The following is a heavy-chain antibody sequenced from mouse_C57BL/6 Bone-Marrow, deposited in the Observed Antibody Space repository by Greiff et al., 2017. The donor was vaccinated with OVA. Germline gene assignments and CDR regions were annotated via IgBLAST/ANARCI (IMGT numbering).Heavy chain of an antibody. V-gene: IGHV1-62-2*01. Sequence: LVESGAELVKPGASVKLSCKASGYTFTEYTIHWVKQRSGQGLEWIGRFYPGGGSIKYNEKFKDKATLTADKSSSTVHMELSRLTSEDAAFYFCARHEVGYWWSTWFAYWGQGTLVTVSA. CDR2: FYPGGGSI. CDR1: GYTFTEYT. J-gene: IGHJ3*01. CDR3: ARHEVGYWWSTWFAY. D-gene: IGHD1-1*02.